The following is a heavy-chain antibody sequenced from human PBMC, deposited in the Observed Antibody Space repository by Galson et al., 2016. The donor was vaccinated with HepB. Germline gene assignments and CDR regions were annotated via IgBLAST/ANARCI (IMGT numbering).Heavy chain of an antibody. Sequence: SVKVSCKASGGPFSTYAITWVRQAPGQGLEWMGRIIPILNISNNAQKFQGRVTLSADTSTNTAYMELSRLRSEDTAVYYCARGAEDYGGDSGGYYGMDVWGHGTTVTVSS. CDR3: ARGAEDYGGDSGGYYGMDV. CDR1: GGPFSTYA. D-gene: IGHD4-23*01. J-gene: IGHJ6*02. V-gene: IGHV1-69*04. CDR2: IIPILNIS.